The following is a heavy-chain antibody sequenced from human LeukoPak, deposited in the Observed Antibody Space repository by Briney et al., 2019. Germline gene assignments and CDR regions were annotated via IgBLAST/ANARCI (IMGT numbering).Heavy chain of an antibody. CDR2: IYYSGST. J-gene: IGHJ3*02. V-gene: IGHV4-59*08. D-gene: IGHD5-18*01. CDR1: GGSISSYY. CDR3: ASHMAYSYGGAFDI. Sequence: PSETLSLTCTVSGGSISSYYWSWIRQPPGKGLEWIGYIYYSGSTNYNPSLKSRVTISVDTSKNQFSLKLSSVPAADTAVYYCASHMAYSYGGAFDIWGQGTMVTVSS.